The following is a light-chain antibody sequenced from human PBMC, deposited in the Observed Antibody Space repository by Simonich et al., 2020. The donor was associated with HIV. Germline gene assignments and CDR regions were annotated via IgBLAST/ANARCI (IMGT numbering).Light chain of an antibody. CDR2: WAS. V-gene: IGKV4-1*01. J-gene: IGKJ3*01. CDR3: QQYYSFPFT. Sequence: DIVMTQSPDSLAVSLGERATINCKSSQRVLYSSNNWNYLSWYQQKPGQPPKLLISWASTRESGVPDRVSGSGSGTDFTLTISSLQAEDVAVYYCQQYYSFPFTFGPGTKVDIK. CDR1: QRVLYSSNNWNY.